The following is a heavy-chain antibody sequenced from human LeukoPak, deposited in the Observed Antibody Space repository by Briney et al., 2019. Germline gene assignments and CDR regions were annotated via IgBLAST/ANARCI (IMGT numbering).Heavy chain of an antibody. J-gene: IGHJ4*02. CDR3: ATQEYSASYLDY. V-gene: IGHV3-11*01. CDR2: ISSSGANI. D-gene: IGHD5-12*01. Sequence: GGSLRLFCAASGFTFSDYYMNWIRQAPGKGLEWVSYISSSGANIYYADSVKGRFTISRDSAKNSLYLQMNSLGAEDTAVYYCATQEYSASYLDYWGQGTLVTVSS. CDR1: GFTFSDYY.